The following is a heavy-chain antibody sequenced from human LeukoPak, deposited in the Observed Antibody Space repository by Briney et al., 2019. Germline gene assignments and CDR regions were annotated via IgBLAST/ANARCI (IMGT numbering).Heavy chain of an antibody. CDR1: GFTFSNAW. V-gene: IGHV3-15*01. Sequence: GGSLRLSCAASGFTFSNAWMSWVRQAPGKGLEWVGRIKRKSDGGTTVYAAPVKGRFTISRDDSKNTLYLQMNSPKTEDTAVYYCMSRSWEPAFDIWGQGTMVTVSS. J-gene: IGHJ3*02. CDR2: IKRKSDGGTT. CDR3: MSRSWEPAFDI. D-gene: IGHD1-26*01.